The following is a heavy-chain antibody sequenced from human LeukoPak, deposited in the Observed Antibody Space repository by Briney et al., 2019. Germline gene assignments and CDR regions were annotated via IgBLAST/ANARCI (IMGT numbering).Heavy chain of an antibody. CDR1: GYTFTGYY. D-gene: IGHD3-10*01. V-gene: IGHV1-2*02. Sequence: ASVKVSCKASGYTFTGYYMHWVRQAPGQGLEWMGWINPNSGGTNYAQKFQGRVTMTRDTSISTAYMELSRLRSDDTAVYYCATDSRGPYYGSGLAVYWGQGTLVTVSS. J-gene: IGHJ4*02. CDR2: INPNSGGT. CDR3: ATDSRGPYYGSGLAVY.